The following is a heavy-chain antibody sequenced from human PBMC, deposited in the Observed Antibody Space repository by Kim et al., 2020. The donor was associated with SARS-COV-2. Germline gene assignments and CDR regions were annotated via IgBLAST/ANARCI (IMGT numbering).Heavy chain of an antibody. CDR3: AKDGGYCSSTRCYSFYYYMDV. CDR1: GFTFSSYA. CDR2: ISGSGGST. Sequence: GGSLRLSWAASGFTFSSYAMSWVRQAPGKGLEWVSVISGSGGSTYYADSVKGRFTISRGNSNNTLYLQMNSLRAEDTAVYYCAKDGGYCSSTRCYSFYYYMDVWGKGTTVTVSS. D-gene: IGHD2-2*01. J-gene: IGHJ6*03. V-gene: IGHV3-23*01.